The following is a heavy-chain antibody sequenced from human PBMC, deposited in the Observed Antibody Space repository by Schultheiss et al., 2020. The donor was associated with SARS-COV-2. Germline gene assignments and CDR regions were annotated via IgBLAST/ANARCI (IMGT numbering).Heavy chain of an antibody. D-gene: IGHD3-10*01. J-gene: IGHJ4*02. CDR3: ARDTGITMVRGVTPLDY. Sequence: SETLSLTCTVSGGSISSSSYYWSWIRQPAGKGLEWIGRIYTSGSTNYNPSLKSRVTMSVDTSKNQFSLKLSSVTAADTAVYYCARDTGITMVRGVTPLDYWGQGTLVTVSS. CDR1: GGSISSSSYY. CDR2: IYTSGST. V-gene: IGHV4-61*02.